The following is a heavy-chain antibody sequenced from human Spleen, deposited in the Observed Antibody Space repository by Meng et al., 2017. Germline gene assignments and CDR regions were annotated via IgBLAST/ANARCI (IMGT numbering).Heavy chain of an antibody. Sequence: QITLKESGPTLVKPTQTLTLTCTFSGFSISTSGEGVGWIRQPPGKALEWLAVIYWDDDKRYSPSLRSRLTITKDTSKNQVVLTMTNMDPVDTATYYCAHSYSSNWPYWYFDLWGRGTLVTVSS. CDR1: GFSISTSGEG. D-gene: IGHD6-13*01. V-gene: IGHV2-5*02. CDR2: IYWDDDK. CDR3: AHSYSSNWPYWYFDL. J-gene: IGHJ2*01.